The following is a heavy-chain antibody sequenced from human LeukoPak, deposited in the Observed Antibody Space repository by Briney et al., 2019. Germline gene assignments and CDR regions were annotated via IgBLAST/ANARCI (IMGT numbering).Heavy chain of an antibody. CDR1: GFIFSDYW. Sequence: GGSLRLSCAASGFIFSDYWMTWVRQAPGKGLEWMANMNRDGSEKHYVDSVKGRFTISRDNAKNSLYLQMNSLRAEDTAVYYCAELGITMIGGVWGKGTTVTISS. D-gene: IGHD3-10*02. CDR3: AELGITMIGGV. J-gene: IGHJ6*04. CDR2: MNRDGSEK. V-gene: IGHV3-7*01.